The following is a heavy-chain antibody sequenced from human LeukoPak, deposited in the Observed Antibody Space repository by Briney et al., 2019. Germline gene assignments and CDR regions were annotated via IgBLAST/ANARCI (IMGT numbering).Heavy chain of an antibody. V-gene: IGHV3-23*01. D-gene: IGHD3-22*01. Sequence: GGSLRLSCAASGFTFSSYAMSWVRQAPGKGLEWVSAISGSGGSTYYADSVKGRFTISRDNSKNTLYLQMNSLRAEDTAVYYCAPPPGDSSGYPPNDYWGQGTLVTVSS. CDR2: ISGSGGST. J-gene: IGHJ4*02. CDR1: GFTFSSYA. CDR3: APPPGDSSGYPPNDY.